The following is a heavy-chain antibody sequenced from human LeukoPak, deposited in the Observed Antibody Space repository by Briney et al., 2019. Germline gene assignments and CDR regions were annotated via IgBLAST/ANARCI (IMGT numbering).Heavy chain of an antibody. CDR1: GFTFSSYE. D-gene: IGHD4-17*01. Sequence: GGSLRLSCAASGFTFSSYEMNWVRQAPGKGLEWVSYISSSGSTIYYADSVKGRFTISRDNSKNTLYLQMNSPRAEDTAVYYCAKSASGDFDYWGQGTLVTVSS. CDR2: ISSSGSTI. J-gene: IGHJ4*02. CDR3: AKSASGDFDY. V-gene: IGHV3-48*03.